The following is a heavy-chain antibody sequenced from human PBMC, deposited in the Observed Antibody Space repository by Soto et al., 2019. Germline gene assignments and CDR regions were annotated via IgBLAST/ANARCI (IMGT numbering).Heavy chain of an antibody. CDR2: IYYSGST. Sequence: SETLSLTCTVSGGSISSSSYYWGWIRQPPGKGLEWIGSIYYSGSTYYNPSLKSRVTISVDTSKNQFSLKLSSVTAADTAVYYCARSPAAKYSSSWYSYMDVWGKGTTVTVSS. J-gene: IGHJ6*03. CDR3: ARSPAAKYSSSWYSYMDV. V-gene: IGHV4-39*01. D-gene: IGHD6-13*01. CDR1: GGSISSSSYY.